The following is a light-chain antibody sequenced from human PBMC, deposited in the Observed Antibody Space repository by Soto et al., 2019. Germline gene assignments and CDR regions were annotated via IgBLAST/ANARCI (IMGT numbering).Light chain of an antibody. CDR2: DAS. CDR3: QQYNSYSPAT. J-gene: IGKJ4*01. V-gene: IGKV1-5*01. CDR1: QSISSW. Sequence: DIQMTQSPSTLSASVGDRVTITCRASQSISSWLAWYQQKPGKAPKLLIYDASSLESGVPSRFSGSGSGTEFPLTISSLQPDDFATYYCQQYNSYSPATFGGGTKVEIK.